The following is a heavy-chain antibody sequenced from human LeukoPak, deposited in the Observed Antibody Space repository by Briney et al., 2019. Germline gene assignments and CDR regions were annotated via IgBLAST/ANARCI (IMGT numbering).Heavy chain of an antibody. CDR3: ARLPAGTLDQLIYA. D-gene: IGHD2-2*01. CDR1: GGSISSYY. CDR2: IYYSGST. J-gene: IGHJ5*02. V-gene: IGHV4-59*08. Sequence: SETLSLTCTVSGGSISSYYWSWIRQPPWKGLEWIGYIYYSGSTNYNPSLKSRVTISVDTSKNQFSLKLSSVTAADTAVYYCARLPAGTLDQLIYAWGQGTLVTVSS.